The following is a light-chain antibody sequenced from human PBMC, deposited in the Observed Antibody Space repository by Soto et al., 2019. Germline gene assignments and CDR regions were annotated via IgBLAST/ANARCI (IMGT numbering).Light chain of an antibody. Sequence: IQMAQSPSSLSASVGDRVTITCQASQDISKNLNWYQQKPGKAPKLLIYDASSLQTGVPSRFSVSGSATHFTFTISSLQPEDVATDYCQQYDNLLPITFGQGTRLEIK. CDR1: QDISKN. CDR3: QQYDNLLPIT. J-gene: IGKJ5*01. V-gene: IGKV1-33*01. CDR2: DAS.